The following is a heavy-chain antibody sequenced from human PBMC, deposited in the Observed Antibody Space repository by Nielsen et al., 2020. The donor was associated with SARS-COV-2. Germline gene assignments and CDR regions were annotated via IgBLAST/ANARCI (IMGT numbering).Heavy chain of an antibody. D-gene: IGHD3-3*01. CDR2: FDPQGGRT. J-gene: IGHJ5*02. Sequence: ASVKVSCKVSGDTLTELSMHWVRQAPGKGLEWMGGFDPQGGRTIYAQRFQGRVTMTEDTSTDTAYMELSSLRSEDTAVYYCATSPPILAGGWFDPWGQGTLVTVSP. CDR3: ATSPPILAGGWFDP. V-gene: IGHV1-24*01. CDR1: GDTLTELS.